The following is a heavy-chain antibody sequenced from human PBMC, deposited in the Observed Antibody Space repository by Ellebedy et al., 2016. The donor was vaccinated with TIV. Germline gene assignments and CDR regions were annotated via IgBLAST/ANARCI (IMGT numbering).Heavy chain of an antibody. V-gene: IGHV3-20*04. CDR3: ARHSYGGNSGLDY. J-gene: IGHJ4*02. Sequence: GESLKISCAASGFTFDDYAMSWVRQVPGKGLEWLSDINWNGDIATYADAVRGRFPVSRDNAKNSLSVQLNSLGAEDTALYFCARHSYGGNSGLDYWGRGILVTVSS. D-gene: IGHD4-23*01. CDR2: INWNGDIA. CDR1: GFTFDDYA.